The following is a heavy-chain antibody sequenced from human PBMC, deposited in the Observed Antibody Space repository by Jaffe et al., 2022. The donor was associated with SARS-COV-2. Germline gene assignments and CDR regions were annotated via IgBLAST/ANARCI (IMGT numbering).Heavy chain of an antibody. Sequence: QVQLVESGGGVVQPGRSLRLSCAASGFTFSSYGMHWVRQAPGKGLEWVAFISYDGSNKYYADSVKGRFTISRDNSKNTLYLQMNSLRPEDTAVYYCAKVNGALYYYAMDVWGQGTTVTVSS. V-gene: IGHV3-30*18. CDR3: AKVNGALYYYAMDV. CDR1: GFTFSSYG. CDR2: ISYDGSNK. D-gene: IGHD3-10*01. J-gene: IGHJ6*02.